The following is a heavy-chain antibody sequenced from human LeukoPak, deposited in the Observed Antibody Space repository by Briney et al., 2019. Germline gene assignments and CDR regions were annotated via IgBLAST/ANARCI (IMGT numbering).Heavy chain of an antibody. CDR1: GFTFSNYW. D-gene: IGHD6-13*01. CDR2: VNSDGSSK. J-gene: IGHJ4*02. CDR3: ACASSHRKAAGGDY. Sequence: QAGGSLRLSCAASGFTFSNYWMPWVRQAPGKGLVWVSRVNSDGSSKNYADSVKGRFTISRDNAKNTLYLQMNSLRAEDTAVYYCACASSHRKAAGGDYWGQGTLVTVSS. V-gene: IGHV3-74*01.